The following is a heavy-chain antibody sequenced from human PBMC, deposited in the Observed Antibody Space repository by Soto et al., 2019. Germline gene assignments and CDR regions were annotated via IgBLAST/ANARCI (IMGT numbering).Heavy chain of an antibody. Sequence: SVKVSCKASGGTFSSYAISWVRQAPGQGLEWMGGIIPIFGTANYAQKFQGRVTITADESTSTAYMELSSLRSEDTAVYYCARDPGKGYDFWSGYSRGGMDVWGQGTTVTVSS. V-gene: IGHV1-69*13. D-gene: IGHD3-3*01. J-gene: IGHJ6*02. CDR3: ARDPGKGYDFWSGYSRGGMDV. CDR1: GGTFSSYA. CDR2: IIPIFGTA.